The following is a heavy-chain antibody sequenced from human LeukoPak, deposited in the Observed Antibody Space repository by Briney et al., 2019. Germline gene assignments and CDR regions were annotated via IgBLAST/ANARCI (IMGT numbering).Heavy chain of an antibody. Sequence: GGSLRLSCATSGFIFSSYGMHWVRQAPGKGLEWVAFIRYDGSDKFYADSVKGRFTISRDNSKNTLYLQMNSLRAEDTAVYYCAKSRYGYAEYFQHWGQGTLVTVSS. D-gene: IGHD2-2*01. CDR1: GFIFSSYG. J-gene: IGHJ1*01. CDR2: IRYDGSDK. CDR3: AKSRYGYAEYFQH. V-gene: IGHV3-30*02.